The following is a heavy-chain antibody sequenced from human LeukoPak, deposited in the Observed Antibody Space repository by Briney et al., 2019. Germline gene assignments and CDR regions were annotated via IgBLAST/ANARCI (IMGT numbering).Heavy chain of an antibody. D-gene: IGHD5-18*01. Sequence: PGGSLRLSCAAPGFTFSSYAMHWVRQAPGKGLEWVAVISYDGSNKYYADSVKGRFTISRDNSKNTLYLQMNSLRAEDTAVYYCARDPKDRGYSYGSHFDYWGQGTLVTVSS. CDR2: ISYDGSNK. CDR1: GFTFSSYA. CDR3: ARDPKDRGYSYGSHFDY. J-gene: IGHJ4*02. V-gene: IGHV3-30*04.